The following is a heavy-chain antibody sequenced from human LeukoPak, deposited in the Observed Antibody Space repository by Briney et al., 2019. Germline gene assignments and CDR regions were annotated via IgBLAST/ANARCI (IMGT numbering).Heavy chain of an antibody. V-gene: IGHV3-48*01. CDR3: ARLNIAAYYFDY. CDR2: IRGSSSTI. CDR1: GGSISSYS. D-gene: IGHD6-13*01. Sequence: ETLSLTCTVSGGSISSYSMNWVRQAPGKGLEWVSYIRGSSSTIYYADSVKGRFTISRDNAKNSLYLQMNSLRAEDTAVYYCARLNIAAYYFDYWGQGTLVTVSS. J-gene: IGHJ4*02.